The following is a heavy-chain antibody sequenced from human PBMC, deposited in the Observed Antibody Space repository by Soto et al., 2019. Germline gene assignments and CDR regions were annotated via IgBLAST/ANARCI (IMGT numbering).Heavy chain of an antibody. V-gene: IGHV6-1*01. D-gene: IGHD3-22*01. Sequence: SQTLSLTCAISGDSVSSTGAAWNWIRQSPSRGLEWLGRTYYRSKWYNDYAVSVKSRITINQDTSKHQFSLQLNAVTPEDTAVYYCARGHYYDSSRYYLGAWGQGTLVTVSS. CDR2: TYYRSKWYN. J-gene: IGHJ5*02. CDR1: GDSVSSTGAA. CDR3: ARGHYYDSSRYYLGA.